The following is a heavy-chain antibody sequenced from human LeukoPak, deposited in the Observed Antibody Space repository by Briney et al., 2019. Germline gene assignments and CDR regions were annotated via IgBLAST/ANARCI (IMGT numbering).Heavy chain of an antibody. V-gene: IGHV3-48*02. CDR2: ISSSSSIM. J-gene: IGHJ4*02. CDR3: VRESRIHFDY. D-gene: IGHD1-14*01. CDR1: GFTFSRFN. Sequence: GGSLRHSCADSGFTFSRFNMNWVRQAPGKGLEWVSYISSSSSIMSYADSVKGRFTISRDNAKNSLYLQMNSLRDEDTAVYYCVRESRIHFDYWGQGPVDSVFS.